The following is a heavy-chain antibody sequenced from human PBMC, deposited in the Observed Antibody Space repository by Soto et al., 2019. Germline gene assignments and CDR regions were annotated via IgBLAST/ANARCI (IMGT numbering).Heavy chain of an antibody. CDR2: MNPTNGNT. V-gene: IGHV1-8*01. CDR1: TCTFTNYD. Sequence: ASVKVSCKASTCTFTNYDINWFRQATGQGLEWMGWMNPTNGNTGYAQNFQGRVTMTRSTSITTAYMELSRLRSEDTAVYYCAKGPRNWGVGYWGQGTLVTVSS. D-gene: IGHD7-27*01. J-gene: IGHJ4*02. CDR3: AKGPRNWGVGY.